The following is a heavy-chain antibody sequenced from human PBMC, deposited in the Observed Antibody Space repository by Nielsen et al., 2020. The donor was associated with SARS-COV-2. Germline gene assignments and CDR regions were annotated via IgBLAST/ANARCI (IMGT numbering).Heavy chain of an antibody. CDR3: ARARGAYGDYYYYYYTDV. CDR1: GDSVSSSSAA. D-gene: IGHD4-17*01. J-gene: IGHJ6*03. Sequence: SETLSLTCAISGDSVSSSSAAWNWIRQSPSRGLEWLGRTYYRSKWYNDYAVSVKSRITINPDTSKNQFSLRLNSVTPEDTAVYYCARARGAYGDYYYYYYTDVWGKGTTVTVSS. CDR2: TYYRSKWYN. V-gene: IGHV6-1*01.